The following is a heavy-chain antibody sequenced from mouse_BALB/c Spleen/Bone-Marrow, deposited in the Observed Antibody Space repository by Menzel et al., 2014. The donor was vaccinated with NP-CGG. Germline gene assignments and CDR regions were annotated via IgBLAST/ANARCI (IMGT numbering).Heavy chain of an antibody. D-gene: IGHD2-10*02. CDR2: IYPGDGDT. CDR1: GYAFSSSW. J-gene: IGHJ3*01. Sequence: VQLQQSGPELVKPGASVKISCKASGYAFSSSWMNWVKQRPGQGLEWIGRIYPGDGDTNYNGKFKGKATLTADKSSSTAYMQLSSLTSVDSAVYFCAGGYGNYEGWFAYWGQGTLVTVSA. V-gene: IGHV1-82*01. CDR3: AGGYGNYEGWFAY.